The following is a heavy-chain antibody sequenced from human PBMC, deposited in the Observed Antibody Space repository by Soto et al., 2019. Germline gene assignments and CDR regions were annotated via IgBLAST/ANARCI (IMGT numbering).Heavy chain of an antibody. D-gene: IGHD3-22*01. Sequence: GGSLRLSCAASGFTFSDYYMSWIRQAPGKGLEWVSYISSSGSTIYYADSVKGRFTISRDNAKNSLYLQMNSLRAEDTAVYYCAKGESSVSARDFDPWGQGTLVTVSS. J-gene: IGHJ5*02. V-gene: IGHV3-11*01. CDR3: AKGESSVSARDFDP. CDR1: GFTFSDYY. CDR2: ISSSGSTI.